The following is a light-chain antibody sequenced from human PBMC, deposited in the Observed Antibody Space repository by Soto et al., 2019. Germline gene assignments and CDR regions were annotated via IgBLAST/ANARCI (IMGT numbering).Light chain of an antibody. CDR1: QSVSSN. V-gene: IGKV3-15*01. J-gene: IGKJ5*01. CDR2: GAS. Sequence: EIEMKQSPATVSVSPGERATLSCRASQSVSSNLAWYQQKPGQAPRLLIYGASTRATGIPARFSGSGSGTEFTLTISSLQSEDFAVYYCQQYNNWPPSITFGQGTRLEIK. CDR3: QQYNNWPPSIT.